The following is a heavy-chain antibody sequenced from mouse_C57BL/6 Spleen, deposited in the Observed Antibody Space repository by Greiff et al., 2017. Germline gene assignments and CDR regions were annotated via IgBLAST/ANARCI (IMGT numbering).Heavy chain of an antibody. Sequence: EVQLVESGEGLVKPGGSLKLSCAASGFTFSSYAMSWVRQTPEKRLEWVAYISSGGDYIYYADTVKGRFTISRDNARNTLYLQMSSLKSEDTAMYYCTRDSVATRYFDVWGTVTTVTVSS. V-gene: IGHV5-9-1*02. CDR3: TRDSVATRYFDV. D-gene: IGHD1-1*02. CDR1: GFTFSSYA. CDR2: ISSGGDYI. J-gene: IGHJ1*03.